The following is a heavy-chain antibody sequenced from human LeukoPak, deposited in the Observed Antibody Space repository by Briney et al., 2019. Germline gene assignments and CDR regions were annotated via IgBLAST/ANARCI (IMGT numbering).Heavy chain of an antibody. V-gene: IGHV4-31*03. CDR1: GGSISSGGYY. D-gene: IGHD5-12*01. CDR3: ARDLRDGDDLGMDV. Sequence: PSQTLSLTCTVSGGSISSGGYYWSWIRQHPGKGLEWIGYIYYSGSTYYNPSLKSRVTISVDTSKNQFSLKLSSVTAADTAVYYCARDLRDGDDLGMDVWGQGTTVTVSS. J-gene: IGHJ6*01. CDR2: IYYSGST.